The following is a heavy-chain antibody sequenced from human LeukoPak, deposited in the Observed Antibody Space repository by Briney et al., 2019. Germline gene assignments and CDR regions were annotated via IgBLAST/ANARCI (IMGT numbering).Heavy chain of an antibody. Sequence: GGSLRLSCAASGFTFSSYSMNWVRQAPGKGLEWVGFIRSKAYGGTTEYAASVKGRFTISRDDSKSIAYLQMNSLKTEDTAIYYCTRVRIIIPSDDAFDIWGQGTMVTVSS. J-gene: IGHJ3*02. D-gene: IGHD3-16*01. CDR2: IRSKAYGGTT. V-gene: IGHV3-49*04. CDR1: GFTFSSYS. CDR3: TRVRIIIPSDDAFDI.